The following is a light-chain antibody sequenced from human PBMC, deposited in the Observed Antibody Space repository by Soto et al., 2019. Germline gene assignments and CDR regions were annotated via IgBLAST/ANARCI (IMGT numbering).Light chain of an antibody. V-gene: IGKV3-20*01. CDR2: GAS. CDR3: QLYGGSPIFS. CDR1: QHIASSY. J-gene: IGKJ3*01. Sequence: IVLTQSPGTLSSSPGERGTLSCRASQHIASSYLAWYQQKRGQPPRLLIYGASTRASGMPDRFSGSGSGTDFYLTISRLEPEDFAVYYCQLYGGSPIFSFGPGTKVDIK.